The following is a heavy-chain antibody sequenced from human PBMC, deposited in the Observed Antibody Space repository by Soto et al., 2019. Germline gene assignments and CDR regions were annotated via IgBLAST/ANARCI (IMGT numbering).Heavy chain of an antibody. CDR1: GYTFTSYG. Sequence: ASVKVSCKASGYTFTSYGISWVLQAPGQGLEWMGWISAYNGNTNYAQKLQGRVTMTTDTSTSTAYMELRSLRSDDTAVYYCARDGPSYSSSPGDWFDPWGQGTLVTVSS. CDR2: ISAYNGNT. CDR3: ARDGPSYSSSPGDWFDP. V-gene: IGHV1-18*01. D-gene: IGHD6-6*01. J-gene: IGHJ5*02.